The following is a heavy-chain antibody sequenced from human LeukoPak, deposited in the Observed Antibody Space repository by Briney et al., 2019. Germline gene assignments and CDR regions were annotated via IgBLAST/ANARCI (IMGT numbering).Heavy chain of an antibody. CDR3: AREGPNNYDSSGYYPDAFDI. CDR1: GGTFSSYA. J-gene: IGHJ3*02. V-gene: IGHV1-69*13. Sequence: ASVKVSCKASGGTFSSYAISWVRQAPGQGLEWMGGIIPIFGTANYAQKFQGRVTITADESTSTAYMELSSLRSEDTAVYYCAREGPNNYDSSGYYPDAFDIWGQGTMVTVSS. CDR2: IIPIFGTA. D-gene: IGHD3-22*01.